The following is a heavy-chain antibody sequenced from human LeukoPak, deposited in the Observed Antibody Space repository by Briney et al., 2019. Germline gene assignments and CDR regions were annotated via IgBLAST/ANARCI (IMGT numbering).Heavy chain of an antibody. CDR3: ARERRVLPMVRIFDY. J-gene: IGHJ4*02. CDR2: IYSGGST. V-gene: IGHV3-53*01. Sequence: GGSLRPSCAASGFTVSSNYMSWVRQAPGKGLEWVSVIYSGGSTYYADSVKGRFTISRGNSKNTLYLQMNSLRAEDTAVYYCARERRVLPMVRIFDYWGQGTLVTVSS. CDR1: GFTVSSNY. D-gene: IGHD3-10*01.